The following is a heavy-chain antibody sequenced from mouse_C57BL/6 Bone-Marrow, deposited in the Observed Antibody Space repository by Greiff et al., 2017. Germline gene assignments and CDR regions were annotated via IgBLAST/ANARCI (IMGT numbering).Heavy chain of an antibody. V-gene: IGHV6-3*01. CDR2: IRLKSDNYAT. Sequence: EVKLVESGGGLVQPGGSMKLSCVASGFTFSNYWMNWVRQSPEKGLEWVAQIRLKSDNYATHYAESVNGRFTISRDDSKSSVYLQMNNLRAEDTGIYYCTGPYYYGSSYPYWYFDVWGTGTTVTVSS. CDR1: GFTFSNYW. J-gene: IGHJ1*03. CDR3: TGPYYYGSSYPYWYFDV. D-gene: IGHD1-1*01.